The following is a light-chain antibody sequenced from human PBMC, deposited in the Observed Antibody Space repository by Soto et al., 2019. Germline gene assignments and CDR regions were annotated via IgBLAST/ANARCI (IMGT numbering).Light chain of an antibody. CDR2: SNN. J-gene: IGLJ1*01. V-gene: IGLV1-47*02. CDR3: AAWDDSLSAFYV. CDR1: SSNIGSNY. Sequence: QSVLTQPPSASGTPGQRVTISCSGSSSNIGSNYVYWYQQLPGTAPKLLIYSNNQRPSGVPDRFSGSKSGTSASLAISGLRSEDEADYYCAAWDDSLSAFYVFGTGTKV.